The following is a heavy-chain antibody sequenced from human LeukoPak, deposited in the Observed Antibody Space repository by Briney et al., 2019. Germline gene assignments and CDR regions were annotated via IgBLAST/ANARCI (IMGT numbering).Heavy chain of an antibody. CDR2: IKQDGSEK. Sequence: GGSLRLSCAASGFTFSSYGMTWVRQAPGKGLEWVANIKQDGSEKYYVDSVKGRFTISRDNAKNSLYLQMNSLRAEDTAVYYCAKDRTYTSGYMDVWGKGTTVTISS. CDR1: GFTFSSYG. CDR3: AKDRTYTSGYMDV. J-gene: IGHJ6*03. V-gene: IGHV3-7*01. D-gene: IGHD2-2*02.